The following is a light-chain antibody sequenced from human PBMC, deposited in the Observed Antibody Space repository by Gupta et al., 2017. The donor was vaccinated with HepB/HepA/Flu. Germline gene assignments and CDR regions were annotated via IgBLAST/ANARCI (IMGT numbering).Light chain of an antibody. CDR1: QNLLHSNGNNY. J-gene: IGKJ2*01. V-gene: IGKV2-28*01. CDR2: LGS. CDR3: MEARQFPYI. Sequence: DIVMTQSPLSLPVTPGEPASISCRSSQNLLHSNGNNYLEWYLQKPGQSPQLLIHLGSSRASGVPDRFSGSGSGTDYTLKISSVEAEDVGVYYCMEARQFPYIFGQGTKLEIK.